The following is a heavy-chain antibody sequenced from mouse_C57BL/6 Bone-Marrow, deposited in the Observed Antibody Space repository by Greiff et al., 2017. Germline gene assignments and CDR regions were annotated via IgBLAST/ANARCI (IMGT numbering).Heavy chain of an antibody. J-gene: IGHJ4*01. Sequence: VHLVESGAELVRPGASVKLSCKASGYTFTDYYINWVKQRPGQGLEWIARIYPGSGNTYYNEKFKGKATLTAEKSSSTAYMQLSSLTSEDSAVYFCARRGVTTEAMDYWGQGTSVTVSS. V-gene: IGHV1-76*01. CDR2: IYPGSGNT. D-gene: IGHD2-2*01. CDR1: GYTFTDYY. CDR3: ARRGVTTEAMDY.